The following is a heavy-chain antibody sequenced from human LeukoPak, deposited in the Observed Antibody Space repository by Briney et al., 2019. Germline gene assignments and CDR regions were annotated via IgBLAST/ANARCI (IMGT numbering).Heavy chain of an antibody. CDR1: GFSFSSYE. Sequence: GGSLRLSCAASGFSFSSYEMNWVRQAPGKGLEWVSYISSSGSTIYYAESVKGRFTISRDNSKNTLYLQMNSLRAEDTAVYYCAKGVYCSGGSCYSAFGYWGQGTLVTVSS. V-gene: IGHV3-48*03. CDR3: AKGVYCSGGSCYSAFGY. J-gene: IGHJ4*02. CDR2: ISSSGSTI. D-gene: IGHD2-15*01.